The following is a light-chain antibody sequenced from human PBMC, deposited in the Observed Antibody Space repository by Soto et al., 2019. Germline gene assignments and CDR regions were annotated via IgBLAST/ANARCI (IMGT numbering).Light chain of an antibody. J-gene: IGLJ2*01. V-gene: IGLV1-44*01. CDR3: AAWDDTLSGPA. CDR1: SSNIGGNS. CDR2: YNN. Sequence: QSVLTQPPSVSGAPGESVTISCSGSSSNIGGNSVHWYQQLPGTAPKLLIYYNNQRPSGVPDRFSASKSGTSAALAISGLQSEDEADYYCAAWDDTLSGPAFGGGTKLTVL.